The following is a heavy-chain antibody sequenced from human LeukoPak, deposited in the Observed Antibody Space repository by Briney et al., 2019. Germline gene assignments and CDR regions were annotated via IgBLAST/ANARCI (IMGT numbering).Heavy chain of an antibody. J-gene: IGHJ4*02. Sequence: GGSLRLSCAASGFTFSSYGMSWVRQAPGKGLEWVSAISGSGGSTYYADSVKGRFTISRDNSKNTLYLQMNSLRAEDTAVYYCAKEGGYGELSSYFDYWGQGTLVTVSS. CDR2: ISGSGGST. V-gene: IGHV3-23*01. D-gene: IGHD3-16*02. CDR1: GFTFSSYG. CDR3: AKEGGYGELSSYFDY.